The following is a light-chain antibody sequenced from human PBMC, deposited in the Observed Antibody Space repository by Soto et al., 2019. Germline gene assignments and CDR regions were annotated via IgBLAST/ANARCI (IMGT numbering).Light chain of an antibody. V-gene: IGKV1-39*01. CDR1: QSISSY. J-gene: IGKJ3*01. CDR3: QQSYSTPPFS. CDR2: ASS. Sequence: DIQMTQSPSSLSASVGDRVTITCRASQSISSYLNWDQQKPGKAPKLLIYASSSLQSGVPSRFSGSRYGTDCTLTISSLQPEDFATYYCQQSYSTPPFSFGTGTKVDIK.